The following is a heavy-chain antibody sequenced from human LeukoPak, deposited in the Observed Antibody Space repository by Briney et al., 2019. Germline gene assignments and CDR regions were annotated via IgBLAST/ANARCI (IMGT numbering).Heavy chain of an antibody. V-gene: IGHV4-39*07. CDR1: GGSLSSSSYY. J-gene: IGHJ5*02. CDR2: IYYSGST. Sequence: SETLSLTCTVSGGSLSSSSYYWGWIRQPPGKGLEWIGSIYYSGSTYYNPSLKSRVTISVDTSKNQFSLKLSSVTAADTAVYYCARDSQSIVVVTGGVNWFDPWGQGTLVTVSS. CDR3: ARDSQSIVVVTGGVNWFDP. D-gene: IGHD2-21*02.